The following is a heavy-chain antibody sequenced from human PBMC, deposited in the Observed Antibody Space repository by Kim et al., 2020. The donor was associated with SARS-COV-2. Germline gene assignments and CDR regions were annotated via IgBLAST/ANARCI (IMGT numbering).Heavy chain of an antibody. D-gene: IGHD3-10*01. CDR3: ARGGQRVTMVRGVISPYYYMDV. CDR2: INAGNGNT. CDR1: GYTFTSYA. V-gene: IGHV1-3*01. Sequence: ASVKVSCKASGYTFTSYAMHWVRQAPGQRLEWMGWINAGNGNTKYSQKFQGRVTITRDTSASTAYMELSSLRSEDTAVYYCARGGQRVTMVRGVISPYYYMDVWGKGTKVTVSS. J-gene: IGHJ6*03.